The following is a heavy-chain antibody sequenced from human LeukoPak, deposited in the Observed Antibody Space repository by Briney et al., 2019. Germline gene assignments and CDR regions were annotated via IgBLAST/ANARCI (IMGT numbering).Heavy chain of an antibody. J-gene: IGHJ4*02. CDR2: IYYSGST. Sequence: KPSETLSLTYTVSGGSISSYYWSWIRQPPGKGLEWIGYIYYSGSTNYNPSLKSRVTISVDTSKNQFSLKLSSVTAADTAVYYCASYLSSGSLDYWGQGTLVTVSS. D-gene: IGHD1-26*01. V-gene: IGHV4-59*01. CDR1: GGSISSYY. CDR3: ASYLSSGSLDY.